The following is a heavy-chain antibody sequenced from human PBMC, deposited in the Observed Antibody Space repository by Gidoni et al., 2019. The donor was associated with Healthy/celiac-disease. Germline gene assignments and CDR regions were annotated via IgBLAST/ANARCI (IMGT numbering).Heavy chain of an antibody. V-gene: IGHV3-15*01. CDR2: IKSKTDGGTT. CDR3: TTGEWGHDAFDI. J-gene: IGHJ3*02. Sequence: EVQLVESGGGLVTPGGSLRLSCAASGFTFSNAWMSWVRPAPGKGLEWVGRIKSKTDGGTTDYAAPVKGRFTISRDDSKNTLYLQMNSLKTEDTAVYYCTTGEWGHDAFDIWGQGTMVTVSS. D-gene: IGHD2-8*01. CDR1: GFTFSNAW.